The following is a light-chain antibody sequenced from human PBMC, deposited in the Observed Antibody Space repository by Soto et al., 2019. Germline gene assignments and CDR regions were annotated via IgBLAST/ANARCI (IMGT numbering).Light chain of an antibody. V-gene: IGKV1-5*03. CDR2: SAS. CDR1: QSINNW. CDR3: QQDSSAST. Sequence: DIQMTQSPSTLSASVGDRVTITCRASQSINNWLAWYQQKPGKAPRLLIYSASSLENGVPSRFSGRGSGTEFIFTITSLQPDDFATYYCQQDSSASTFGQGTKVEI. J-gene: IGKJ1*01.